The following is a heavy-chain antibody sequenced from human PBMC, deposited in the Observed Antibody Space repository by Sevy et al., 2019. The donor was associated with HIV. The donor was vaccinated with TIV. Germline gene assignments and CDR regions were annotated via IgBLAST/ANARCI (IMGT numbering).Heavy chain of an antibody. V-gene: IGHV3-30-3*01. J-gene: IGHJ4*02. CDR1: GFTFSSYA. CDR2: ISYDGSNK. CDR3: ARRPYCSGGSCYKGSFDY. Sequence: GGSLRLSCAASGFTFSSYAMHWVRQAPGKGLEWVAVISYDGSNKYYADSVKGRFTISRDNSKNTLYLQTNSLRAEDTAVYYCARRPYCSGGSCYKGSFDYWGQGTLVTVSS. D-gene: IGHD2-15*01.